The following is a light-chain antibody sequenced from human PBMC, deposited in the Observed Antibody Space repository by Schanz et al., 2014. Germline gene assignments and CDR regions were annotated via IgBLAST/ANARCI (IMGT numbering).Light chain of an antibody. V-gene: IGKV3D-15*01. CDR2: DAS. CDR3: QQYSNWPSWT. CDR1: QSITSY. J-gene: IGKJ1*01. Sequence: EIVMTQSPDTLSVSPGERATLSCRASQSITSYLAWYQQRPGQAPRLLIYDASNRATGIPARFSGSGSGTEFTLTISSLQSEDFAVYYCQQYSNWPSWTFGQGTKVEIK.